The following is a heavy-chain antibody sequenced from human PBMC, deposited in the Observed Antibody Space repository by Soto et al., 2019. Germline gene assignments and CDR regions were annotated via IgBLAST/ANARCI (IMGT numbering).Heavy chain of an antibody. Sequence: QVQSVESGGGVVQPGGSLRLSCAASGFTFSSYGMHWVRQTADKGLECVAAISSHGNEKFYADAVKGRVNISRDNSKNTLYLQMDSLRVEDTAVYYWATNLIIGRWYFEHCGQGTLVIVSS. D-gene: IGHD3-10*01. CDR3: ATNLIIGRWYFEH. J-gene: IGHJ4*02. CDR1: GFTFSSYG. CDR2: ISSHGNEK. V-gene: IGHV3-30*03.